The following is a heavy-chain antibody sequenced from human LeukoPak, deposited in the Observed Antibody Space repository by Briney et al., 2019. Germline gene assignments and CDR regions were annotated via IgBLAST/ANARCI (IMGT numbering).Heavy chain of an antibody. V-gene: IGHV3-30-3*01. CDR3: ARVVWFGENWFDP. Sequence: GGSLRLSCAASGFTFSSYAMHWVRQAPGKGLEWVAVISYDGSNKYYADSVKGRFTISRDNSKNTLYLQMNSLRAEDTAVYYCARVVWFGENWFDPWGQGTLVTVSS. CDR2: ISYDGSNK. CDR1: GFTFSSYA. D-gene: IGHD3-10*01. J-gene: IGHJ5*02.